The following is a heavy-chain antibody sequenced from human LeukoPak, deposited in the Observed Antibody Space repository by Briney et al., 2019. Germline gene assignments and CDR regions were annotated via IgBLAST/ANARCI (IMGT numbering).Heavy chain of an antibody. J-gene: IGHJ4*02. Sequence: ASVKVSCKASGYTFTSYAMHWVRPAPGQRLAWMGWINAGNGNTKYSQKFQGRVTITRDTSASTAYMELSSLRSEDTAVYYCARGEWHGDYDGYWGQGTLVTVSS. D-gene: IGHD3-3*01. CDR3: ARGEWHGDYDGY. CDR2: INAGNGNT. CDR1: GYTFTSYA. V-gene: IGHV1-3*01.